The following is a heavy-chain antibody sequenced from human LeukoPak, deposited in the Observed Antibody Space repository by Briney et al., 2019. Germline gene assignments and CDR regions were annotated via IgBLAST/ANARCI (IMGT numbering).Heavy chain of an antibody. CDR3: ARARNCDS. Sequence: SLRLSCAASEFTFTSYWMSWVRQAPGKGLEWVANIDQDGSEKYYVDSVKGRFTISRDNAKNSLFLQMNSLRPEDTAVYYCARARNCDSWGEGTLVTVSS. J-gene: IGHJ5*01. V-gene: IGHV3-7*05. CDR1: EFTFTSYW. D-gene: IGHD1-7*01. CDR2: IDQDGSEK.